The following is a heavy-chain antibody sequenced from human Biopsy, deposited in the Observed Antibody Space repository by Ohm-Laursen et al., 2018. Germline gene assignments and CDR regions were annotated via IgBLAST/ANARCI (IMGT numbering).Heavy chain of an antibody. CDR1: GFTFSTYW. D-gene: IGHD3-10*01. V-gene: IGHV3-7*01. CDR2: IKHDGGEH. J-gene: IGHJ4*02. Sequence: GSLRLSCSASGFTFSTYWMSWVRQAPGKGLEWVANIKHDGGEHYYVDSVKGRFTISRDNAGNSLFLQMNSLRGEDTAVYYCVRNMLRLHGGFGEDWGQGTTVTVSS. CDR3: VRNMLRLHGGFGED.